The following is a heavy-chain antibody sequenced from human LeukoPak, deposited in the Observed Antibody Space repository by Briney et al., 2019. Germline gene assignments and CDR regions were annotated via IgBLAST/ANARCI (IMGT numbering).Heavy chain of an antibody. J-gene: IGHJ4*02. V-gene: IGHV3-74*01. CDR1: GFTFNTYW. CDR3: AKSRRAYCSGGSCFGLWDY. D-gene: IGHD2-15*01. CDR2: INSDESST. Sequence: GGSLRLSCAASGFTFNTYWMHWVRQAPGKGLVWVSRINSDESSTTYADSVKGRFTISRDNAKNTPYLQMNSLRAEDTAVYYCAKSRRAYCSGGSCFGLWDYWGQGTLVTVSS.